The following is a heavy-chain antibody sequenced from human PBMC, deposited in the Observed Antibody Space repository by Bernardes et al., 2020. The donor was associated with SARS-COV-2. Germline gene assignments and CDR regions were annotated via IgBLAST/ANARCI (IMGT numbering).Heavy chain of an antibody. J-gene: IGHJ6*02. D-gene: IGHD2-2*01. V-gene: IGHV1-2*02. CDR1: GYTFTGYY. CDR2: INPNSGGT. CDR3: ARGKRYQLLLDHYYEMDV. Sequence: ASVKVSCKASGYTFTGYYMHWVRQAPGQGLEWMGWINPNSGGTNYAQKFQGRVTMTRDTSISTAYMELSSLRSDDTAVYYCARGKRYQLLLDHYYEMDVWGQGTTVTVSS.